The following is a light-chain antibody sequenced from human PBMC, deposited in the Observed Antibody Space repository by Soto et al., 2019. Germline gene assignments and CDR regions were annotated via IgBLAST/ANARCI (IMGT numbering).Light chain of an antibody. Sequence: DVVLTQSPLSLPVNFGQPASISCRSSKSLVYSDGNTHLSWVHQRPGQSPRRLIYRVSSRDSGVPDRFSSSGSGTDFTLEISRVEAEDVGIYFCTQGTLWQTTFGQGTKVEVK. J-gene: IGKJ1*01. V-gene: IGKV2-30*01. CDR2: RVS. CDR1: KSLVYSDGNTH. CDR3: TQGTLWQTT.